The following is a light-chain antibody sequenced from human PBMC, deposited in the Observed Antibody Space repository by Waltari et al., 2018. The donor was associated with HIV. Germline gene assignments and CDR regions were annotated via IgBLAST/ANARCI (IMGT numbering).Light chain of an antibody. V-gene: IGKV1-9*01. CDR3: QQLDSYTQIS. J-gene: IGKJ4*01. Sequence: DIQLTQSPPFLSASVGDRVTITCRSGQAINSYLAWYQQKPGKAPKLLIYAASTLQSGVPSRFSGSGSGTDFTLTISSLQPEDFATYYCQQLDSYTQISFGGGTKVEVK. CDR1: QAINSY. CDR2: AAS.